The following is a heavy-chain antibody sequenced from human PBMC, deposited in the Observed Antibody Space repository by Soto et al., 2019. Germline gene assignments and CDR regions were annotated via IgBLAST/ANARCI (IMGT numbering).Heavy chain of an antibody. D-gene: IGHD2-15*01. Sequence: HAPGKGLEWVAVVSIGGSTHYADSVRGRFTISRDNSKNTLSLQMNSLTAEDMAVYFCAKRRGAGGHFDYWGQGALVTVSS. CDR2: VSIGGST. J-gene: IGHJ4*02. V-gene: IGHV3-23*01. CDR3: AKRRGAGGHFDY.